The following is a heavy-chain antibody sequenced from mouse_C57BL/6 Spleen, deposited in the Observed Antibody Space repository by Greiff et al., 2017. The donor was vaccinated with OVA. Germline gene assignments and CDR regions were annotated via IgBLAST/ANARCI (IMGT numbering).Heavy chain of an antibody. D-gene: IGHD3-1*01. CDR2: IDPSDSYP. CDR1: GYTFTSYW. Sequence: QVQLQQPGAELVMPGASVKLSCKASGYTFTSYWMHWVKQRPGQGLEWIGEIDPSDSYPNYNQKFKGKSTLTVDKSSSTAYMQLSSLTSEDSAVYYCARGGLGAMDYWGQGTSVTVSS. J-gene: IGHJ4*01. V-gene: IGHV1-69*01. CDR3: ARGGLGAMDY.